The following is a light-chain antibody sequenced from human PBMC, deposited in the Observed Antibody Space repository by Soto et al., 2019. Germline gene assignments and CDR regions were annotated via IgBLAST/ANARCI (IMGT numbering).Light chain of an antibody. V-gene: IGLV2-14*01. J-gene: IGLJ1*01. CDR2: DVR. Sequence: QSVLTQPASVSGSPGQPITISCTGTSSVVGGYNYVSWYQQHPGKAPKLIIYDVRNRPSGVSNRFSGSKSGNTASLTISGLQTEDEADYYCRSYTSLNTRVFGTGTKVTVL. CDR3: RSYTSLNTRV. CDR1: SSVVGGYNY.